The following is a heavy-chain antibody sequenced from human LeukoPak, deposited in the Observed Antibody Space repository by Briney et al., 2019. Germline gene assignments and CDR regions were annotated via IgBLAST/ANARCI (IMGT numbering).Heavy chain of an antibody. J-gene: IGHJ6*02. CDR1: GGSISSSNW. D-gene: IGHD6-19*01. CDR2: IYHSGST. CDR3: ARGLKRPGYSSGWYFRTPYGMDV. V-gene: IGHV4-4*02. Sequence: SGTLSLTCAVSGGSISSSNWWSWVRQPPGKGLEWIGEIYHSGSTNYNPSLKSRVTISVDKSKNQFSLKLSSVTAADTAVYYCARGLKRPGYSSGWYFRTPYGMDVWGQGTTVTVSS.